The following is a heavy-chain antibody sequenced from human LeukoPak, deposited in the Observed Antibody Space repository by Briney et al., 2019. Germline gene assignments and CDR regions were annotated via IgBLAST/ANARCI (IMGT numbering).Heavy chain of an antibody. CDR1: GYTFTDYY. D-gene: IGHD4-17*01. Sequence: KVSCKVSGYTFTDYYMHWVQQAPGKGLEWMGLVDPEDGETIYAEKFQGRVTITADTSTDTAYMELSSLRSEDTAVYYCATITESYGDYVLYYFDYWGQGTLVTVSS. J-gene: IGHJ4*02. CDR2: VDPEDGET. V-gene: IGHV1-69-2*01. CDR3: ATITESYGDYVLYYFDY.